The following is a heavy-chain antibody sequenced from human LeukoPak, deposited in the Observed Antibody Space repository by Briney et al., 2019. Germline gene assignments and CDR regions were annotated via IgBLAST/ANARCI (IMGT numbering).Heavy chain of an antibody. Sequence: ASVKVSFTASGYTFTGYYMHWVRQAPGQGLEWMGWINPNSGGTNYAQKFQGRVTMTRDTSISTAYMELSRLRSDDTAVYYCAILGYCSSTSCLQFDPWGQGTLVTVSS. V-gene: IGHV1-2*02. D-gene: IGHD2-2*01. J-gene: IGHJ5*02. CDR3: AILGYCSSTSCLQFDP. CDR1: GYTFTGYY. CDR2: INPNSGGT.